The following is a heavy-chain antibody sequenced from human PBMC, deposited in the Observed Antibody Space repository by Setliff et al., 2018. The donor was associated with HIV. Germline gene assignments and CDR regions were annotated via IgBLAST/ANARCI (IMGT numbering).Heavy chain of an antibody. CDR2: INRYGPTI. V-gene: IGHV3-48*01. Sequence: PGGSLRLSCAASGFNFGSYGLNWVRQAPGKGMEWVSYINRYGPTIYYADSVKGRFTISRDDAKNSLYLHMDSLRAEDTAVYYCARSQHSSSLRYFDYWGQGTLVTVSS. J-gene: IGHJ4*02. D-gene: IGHD6-13*01. CDR3: ARSQHSSSLRYFDY. CDR1: GFNFGSYG.